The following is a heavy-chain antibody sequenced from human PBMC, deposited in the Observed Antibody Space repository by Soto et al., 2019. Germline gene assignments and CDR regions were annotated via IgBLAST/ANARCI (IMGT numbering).Heavy chain of an antibody. D-gene: IGHD5-18*01. V-gene: IGHV4-34*01. Sequence: SETLSLTCAVYGGSFSGYYWSWIRQPPGKGLEWIGEINHSGSTNYNPSLKSRVTISVDTSKNQFSLKLSSVTAADTAVYYCARGDVDTAMVRAFDIWGQGTMVTVSS. J-gene: IGHJ3*02. CDR3: ARGDVDTAMVRAFDI. CDR1: GGSFSGYY. CDR2: INHSGST.